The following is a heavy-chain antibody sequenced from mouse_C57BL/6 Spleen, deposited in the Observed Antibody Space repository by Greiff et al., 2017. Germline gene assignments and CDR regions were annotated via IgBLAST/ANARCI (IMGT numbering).Heavy chain of an antibody. Sequence: QVQLQQSGAELARPGASVKLSCKASGYTFTSYGISWVKQRTGQGLEWIGEIYPRSGNTYYNEKFKGKATLTADKSSSTAYMELRSLTSEDSAVYFCAKPSPYGSSPPDYWGQGTTLTVSS. V-gene: IGHV1-81*01. CDR2: IYPRSGNT. J-gene: IGHJ2*01. CDR1: GYTFTSYG. CDR3: AKPSPYGSSPPDY. D-gene: IGHD1-1*01.